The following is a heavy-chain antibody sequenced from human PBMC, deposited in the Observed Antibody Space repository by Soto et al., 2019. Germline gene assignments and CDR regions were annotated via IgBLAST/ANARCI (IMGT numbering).Heavy chain of an antibody. J-gene: IGHJ6*03. Sequence: PGGSLRLSCAASGFTFGSYGMHWVRQAPGKGLEWVAVIWYDGSNKYYADSVKGRFTISRDNSKNTLYLQMNSLRAEDTAVYYCARDPSSDDYGEYVYYYFMDVWGKGTTVTVSS. CDR1: GFTFGSYG. CDR3: ARDPSSDDYGEYVYYYFMDV. CDR2: IWYDGSNK. V-gene: IGHV3-33*01. D-gene: IGHD4-17*01.